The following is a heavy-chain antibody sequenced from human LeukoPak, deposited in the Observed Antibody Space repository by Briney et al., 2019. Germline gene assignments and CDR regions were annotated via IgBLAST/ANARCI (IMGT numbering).Heavy chain of an antibody. D-gene: IGHD6-13*01. J-gene: IGHJ6*02. Sequence: PSETLSLTCTVSGGSISSYYWSWTRQPPRKGLEWIGYIYYSGSTNYNPSLKSRVTISVDTSKNQFSLKLSSVTAADTAVYYCARVRTGQQLNYGMDVWGQGTTVTVSS. CDR2: IYYSGST. CDR3: ARVRTGQQLNYGMDV. V-gene: IGHV4-59*01. CDR1: GGSISSYY.